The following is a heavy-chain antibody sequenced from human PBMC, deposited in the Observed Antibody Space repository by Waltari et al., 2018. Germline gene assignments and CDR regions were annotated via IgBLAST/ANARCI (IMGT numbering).Heavy chain of an antibody. D-gene: IGHD3-22*01. CDR2: IQPGGGT. V-gene: IGHV4-34*01. Sequence: QVLPQQWGAGLLKPSETLSLTCVVYGGSSRDDYWNWIRQPPGKGLEWIGEIQPGGGTDYNLSLRSRVTISVETPKNQFSLRLTSVTAADTAVYYCVRGPDRAKQGYWGQGTLVSVSS. CDR1: GGSSRDDY. CDR3: VRGPDRAKQGY. J-gene: IGHJ4*02.